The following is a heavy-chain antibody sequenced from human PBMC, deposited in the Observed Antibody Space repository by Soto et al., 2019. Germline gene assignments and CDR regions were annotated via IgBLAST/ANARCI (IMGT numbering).Heavy chain of an antibody. J-gene: IGHJ4*02. CDR2: INAGNGNT. Sequence: QVQLVQSGAEEKKPGASVKVSCKASGYTFTGYAMHWVRQAPGQRLEWMGWINAGNGNTKYSQKFQGRVTITRDTSAGAPAGERRTLGPEDTAVVSCPRAVAGVAAFDSWGQGTLVTVPS. CDR1: GYTFTGYA. CDR3: PRAVAGVAAFDS. V-gene: IGHV1-3*05.